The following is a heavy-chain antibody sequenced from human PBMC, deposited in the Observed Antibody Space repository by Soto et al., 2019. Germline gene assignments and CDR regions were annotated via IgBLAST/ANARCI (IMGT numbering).Heavy chain of an antibody. Sequence: SETLSLTCTVSGGSISSSSYYWGWIRQPPGKGLEWIGSIYYSGSTYYNPSLKSRVTISVDTSKNQFSLKLSSVTASDTAMYYCTRIFLGRLVQGVFDYGGQGTLVTVSS. J-gene: IGHJ4*02. CDR1: GGSISSSSYY. V-gene: IGHV4-39*01. CDR3: TRIFLGRLVQGVFDY. D-gene: IGHD6-19*01. CDR2: IYYSGST.